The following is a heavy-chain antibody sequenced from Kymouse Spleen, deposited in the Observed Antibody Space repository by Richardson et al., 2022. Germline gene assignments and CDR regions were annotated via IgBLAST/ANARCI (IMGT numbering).Heavy chain of an antibody. V-gene: IGHV3-33*01. Sequence: QVQLVESGGGVVQPGRSLRLSCAASGFTFSSYGMHWVRQAPGKGLEWVAVIWYDGSNKYYADSVKGRFTISRDNSKNTLYLQMNSLRAEDTAVYYCARDPYSSSWSLYFDYWGQGTLVTVSS. D-gene: IGHD6-13*01. CDR2: IWYDGSNK. CDR1: GFTFSSYG. CDR3: ARDPYSSSWSLYFDY. J-gene: IGHJ4*02.